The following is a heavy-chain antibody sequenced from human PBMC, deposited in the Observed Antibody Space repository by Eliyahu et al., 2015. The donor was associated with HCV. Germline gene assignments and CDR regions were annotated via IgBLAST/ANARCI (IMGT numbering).Heavy chain of an antibody. Sequence: QVQLQESGPGLVKPSETLSLTCXVSGDSITISSYYWVWIRQPPGKGLEWIGTVYNSGRTSYNPSLRSRVTISIDTSKRQFSLRLPSATVADTAVYYCARRRSGTMEEYLGQGTLVTVSA. CDR2: VYNSGRT. CDR1: GDSITISSYY. V-gene: IGHV4-39*01. CDR3: ARRRSGTMEEY. J-gene: IGHJ4*02. D-gene: IGHD3-3*01.